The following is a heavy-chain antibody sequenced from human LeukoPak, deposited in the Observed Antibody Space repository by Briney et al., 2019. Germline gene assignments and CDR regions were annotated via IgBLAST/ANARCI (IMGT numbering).Heavy chain of an antibody. J-gene: IGHJ4*02. D-gene: IGHD3-10*01. V-gene: IGHV4-59*08. Sequence: SETLSLTCTVSGGSISSYYWSWIRQSPGKGLEWIGYIYYSGSTNYNPPLKSRVTISVDTSKNQFSLKLSSVTAADTAVYYCARGGWFGESPFDYWGQGTLVTVSS. CDR2: IYYSGST. CDR3: ARGGWFGESPFDY. CDR1: GGSISSYY.